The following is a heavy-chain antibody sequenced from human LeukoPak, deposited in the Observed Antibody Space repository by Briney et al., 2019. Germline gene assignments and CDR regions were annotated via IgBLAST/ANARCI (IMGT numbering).Heavy chain of an antibody. V-gene: IGHV4-39*01. D-gene: IGHD5-12*01. CDR3: ARGSGSRLHNYYYYMDV. J-gene: IGHJ6*03. Sequence: SETLSLTCTVSGGSITSNSYYWGWIRQPPGKGLEWIGSIYYRGSAYYNPSLRGRVSISVDTSKNQFSLKLRSVTAADTAMYYCARGSGSRLHNYYYYMDVWGKGTTVTVSS. CDR2: IYYRGSA. CDR1: GGSITSNSYY.